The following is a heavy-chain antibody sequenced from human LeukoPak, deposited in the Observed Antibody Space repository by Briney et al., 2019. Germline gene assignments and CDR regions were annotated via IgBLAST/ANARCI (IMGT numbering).Heavy chain of an antibody. V-gene: IGHV1-2*02. D-gene: IGHD3-10*01. Sequence: GASVKVSCKASGYTFTGYYMHWVRQAPGQGLEWMGWINPNSGGTNYAQKFQGRVTMTRDTSISTAYMELSSLRSEDTAVYCCASTIWFGELLDFDYWGQGTLVTVSS. J-gene: IGHJ4*02. CDR1: GYTFTGYY. CDR2: INPNSGGT. CDR3: ASTIWFGELLDFDY.